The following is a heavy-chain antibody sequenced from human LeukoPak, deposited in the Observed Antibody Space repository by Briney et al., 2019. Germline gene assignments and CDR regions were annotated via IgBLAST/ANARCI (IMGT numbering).Heavy chain of an antibody. CDR2: ISYDGSDK. CDR3: AKDSYYYERSGYYRNAFYL. D-gene: IGHD3-22*01. CDR1: GLSFSDYG. J-gene: IGHJ3*01. V-gene: IGHV3-30*02. Sequence: GGSLRLSCAASGLSFSDYGMHWVRQDPGKGLQWVAFISYDGSDKYYEDYVKGRFTISRDNFKNMVFLQMNSLRAEDTGVYYCAKDSYYYERSGYYRNAFYLWGEGTLVTVSS.